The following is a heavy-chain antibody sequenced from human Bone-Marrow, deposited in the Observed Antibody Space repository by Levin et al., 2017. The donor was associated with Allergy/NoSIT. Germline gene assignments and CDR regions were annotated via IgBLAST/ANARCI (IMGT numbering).Heavy chain of an antibody. CDR1: GFTVRSNS. CDR3: ARHSSDWSYYFDH. J-gene: IGHJ4*02. CDR2: FYSGDTT. Sequence: PAGGSLRLSCAASGFTVRSNSMSWVRQAPGKGLEWVSTFYSGDTTYYADSVRDRFTISRNTSKNTLYLQMNSLRVEDTAVYFCARHSSDWSYYFDHWGQGAQVTVSS. D-gene: IGHD6-19*01. V-gene: IGHV3-66*04.